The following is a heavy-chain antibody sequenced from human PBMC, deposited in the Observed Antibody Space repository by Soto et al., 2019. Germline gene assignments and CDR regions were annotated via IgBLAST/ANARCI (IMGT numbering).Heavy chain of an antibody. CDR3: ASSDTAMVHYYYGMDV. V-gene: IGHV1-69*06. CDR2: IIPIFGTA. J-gene: IGHJ6*02. CDR1: GGTFSSYA. D-gene: IGHD5-18*01. Sequence: SVKVSCKASGGTFSSYAISWVRQAPGQGLEWMEGIIPIFGTANYAQKFQGRVTITADKSTSTAYMELSSLRSEDTAVYYCASSDTAMVHYYYGMDVWGQGTTVTVSS.